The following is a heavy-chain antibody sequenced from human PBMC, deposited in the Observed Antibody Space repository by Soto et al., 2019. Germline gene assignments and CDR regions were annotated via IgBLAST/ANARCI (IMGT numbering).Heavy chain of an antibody. J-gene: IGHJ6*01. CDR2: IYPGDSDT. CDR1: GYSFTSYW. CDR3: MILPKGHIHGNHLGGMDV. D-gene: IGHD3-16*01. V-gene: IGHV5-51*01. Sequence: PGESLKISCKGSGYSFTSYWIGWVRQMPGKGLEWMGIIYPGDSDTRYSPSLQGQVTISADRSTSTAYLQWSSLKASDTAMYYCMILPKGHIHGNHLGGMDVWGQGTTVTVSS.